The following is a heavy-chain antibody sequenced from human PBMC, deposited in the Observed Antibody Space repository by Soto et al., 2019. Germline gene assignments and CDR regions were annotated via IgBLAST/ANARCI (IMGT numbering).Heavy chain of an antibody. CDR2: INAGNGNT. Sequence: ASVKVSCKASGYTFTSYAMHWVRQAPGQRLEWVGWINAGNGNTKYSQKFQGRVTITRDTSASTAYMELSSLRSEDTAVYYCAKSILTGRGDYWGQGTLVTVSS. V-gene: IGHV1-3*01. CDR3: AKSILTGRGDY. J-gene: IGHJ4*02. CDR1: GYTFTSYA. D-gene: IGHD3-9*01.